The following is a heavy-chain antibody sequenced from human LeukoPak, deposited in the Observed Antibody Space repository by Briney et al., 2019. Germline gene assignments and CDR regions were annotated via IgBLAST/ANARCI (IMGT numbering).Heavy chain of an antibody. CDR1: GYTFTNYG. CDR3: AREKLGYCSGGSCYYFDY. J-gene: IGHJ4*02. V-gene: IGHV1-18*01. D-gene: IGHD2-15*01. CDR2: ISAYNGNT. Sequence: ASVKVSCKASGYTFTNYGISWERQAPGQGLEWMGWISAYNGNTNYAQKIQGRVTMTTDTSTSTAYMELRSLRSDDTAVYYCAREKLGYCSGGSCYYFDYWGQGTLVTVSS.